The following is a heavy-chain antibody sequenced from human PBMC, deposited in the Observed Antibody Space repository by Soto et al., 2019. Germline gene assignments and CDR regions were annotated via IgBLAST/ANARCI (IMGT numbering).Heavy chain of an antibody. Sequence: GASVKVSCKASGYTFTSYDITWWRQATGQGLEWRGWMNPNSGNTGYAQKFQGRVTMTRNTSISTAYMELSSLRSEDTAVYYCARGRSNDYGDYEGYYYYYMDVWGKGTTVTVSS. CDR3: ARGRSNDYGDYEGYYYYYMDV. CDR1: GYTFTSYD. D-gene: IGHD4-17*01. J-gene: IGHJ6*03. CDR2: MNPNSGNT. V-gene: IGHV1-8*01.